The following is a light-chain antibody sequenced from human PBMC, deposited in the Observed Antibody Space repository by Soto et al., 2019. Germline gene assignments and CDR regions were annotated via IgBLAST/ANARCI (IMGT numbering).Light chain of an antibody. CDR2: HVS. CDR3: SSYTGSSIVP. Sequence: QSVLTQPASVSGSPGQSITISCTGTSSDVGAYNYVSWYQQHPGKAPKLIIYHVSYRPSGVSNRFSGSKSGNTASLTISGLQAEDEADYYCSSYTGSSIVPFGGGTKVTVL. CDR1: SSDVGAYNY. J-gene: IGLJ2*01. V-gene: IGLV2-14*01.